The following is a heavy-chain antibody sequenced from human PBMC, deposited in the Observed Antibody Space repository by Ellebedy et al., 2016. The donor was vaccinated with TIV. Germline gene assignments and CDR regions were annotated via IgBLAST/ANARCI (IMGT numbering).Heavy chain of an antibody. J-gene: IGHJ3*01. CDR1: GGSISSSSYY. V-gene: IGHV4-61*05. CDR3: ARAGSSGYYFKAFDV. Sequence: SETLSLTXTVSGGSISSSSYYWGWVRQPPGKGLEWIGYIYYSGSTNYNPSLKSRVTISVDTSKNQFSPKLSSVTAADTALYYCARAGSSGYYFKAFDVWGQGTMVTVSS. CDR2: IYYSGST. D-gene: IGHD3-22*01.